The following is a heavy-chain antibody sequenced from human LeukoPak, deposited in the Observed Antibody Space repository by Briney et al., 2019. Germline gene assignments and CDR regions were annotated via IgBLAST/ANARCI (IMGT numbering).Heavy chain of an antibody. J-gene: IGHJ3*02. CDR3: ARVDPISRDTFDI. V-gene: IGHV4-30-2*01. Sequence: SETLSLTCTVSGGSISSGGYYWSWIRQPPGKGLEWIGYINHSGSTYYNPSLKSRVTISVDRSRNQFSLKLSSVTAADTAMYYCARVDPISRDTFDIWGQGTMVTVSS. CDR2: INHSGST. CDR1: GGSISSGGYY. D-gene: IGHD2-2*02.